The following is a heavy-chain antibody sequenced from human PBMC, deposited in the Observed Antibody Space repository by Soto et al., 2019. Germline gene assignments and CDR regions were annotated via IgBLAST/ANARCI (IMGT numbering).Heavy chain of an antibody. J-gene: IGHJ4*02. CDR3: AKRTVTFSGIYLYPD. CDR1: GFTFSTFA. CDR2: ISGSGDYT. D-gene: IGHD1-26*01. Sequence: EVQLLGSGGGLVQPGGSLKISCAASGFTFSTFAMNWIRQAPGKGLEWVAVISGSGDYTSYADSVKGRFAISRDNSKNTLYLQMNSLRPEDTAVYYCAKRTVTFSGIYLYPDWGQGTLVTVSS. V-gene: IGHV3-23*01.